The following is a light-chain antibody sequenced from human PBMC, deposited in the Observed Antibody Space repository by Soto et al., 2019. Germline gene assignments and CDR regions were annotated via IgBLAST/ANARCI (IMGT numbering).Light chain of an antibody. J-gene: IGKJ1*01. CDR1: QGISSY. Sequence: AFRMTQSPSSRSASPGDRVTITCRASQGISSYLAWYRQKPGKAPKLLIYGASTLQSGVRSRFSGSGSETDFTLTISSPQPENFSTYYCQQPLEGTFGQGTKVEI. V-gene: IGKV1-8*01. CDR3: QQPLEGT. CDR2: GAS.